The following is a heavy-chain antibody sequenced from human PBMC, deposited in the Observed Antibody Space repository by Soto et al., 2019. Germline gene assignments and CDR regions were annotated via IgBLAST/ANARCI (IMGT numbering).Heavy chain of an antibody. CDR3: ARDPYSSGYYNLLFDY. Sequence: KASETLSLTCAVSGYSISSGYYWGWIRQPPGKGLEWIGSIYHSGSTYYNPSLKSRVTISVDTSKNQFSLKLSSVTAADTAVYYCARDPYSSGYYNLLFDYWGQGTLVTVSS. V-gene: IGHV4-38-2*02. CDR1: GYSISSGYY. CDR2: IYHSGST. J-gene: IGHJ4*02. D-gene: IGHD3-22*01.